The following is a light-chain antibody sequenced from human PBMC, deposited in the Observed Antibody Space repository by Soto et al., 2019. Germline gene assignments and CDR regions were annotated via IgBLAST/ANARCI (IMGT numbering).Light chain of an antibody. CDR1: QSVSSY. Sequence: EIVLTQSPATLSLPPGERATLSCRASQSVSSYLAWYQQKPGQAPRLIIYDASTRATGIPARFSGSGSGTDFTLTISRLEPEDFAVYYCQQYGSSSWTFGQGTKADIK. CDR3: QQYGSSSWT. V-gene: IGKV3-20*01. CDR2: DAS. J-gene: IGKJ1*01.